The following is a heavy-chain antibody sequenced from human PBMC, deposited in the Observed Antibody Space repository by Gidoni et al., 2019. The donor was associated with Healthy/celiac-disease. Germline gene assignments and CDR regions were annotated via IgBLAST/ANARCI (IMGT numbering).Heavy chain of an antibody. Sequence: EVQLVESGGCLVQPGGSLRLSCAASGFTVRINYMSWGRQAPGKGLVWVSVIYSGGSTYYEDSVKGRFTISRDNSKNTRYLQMNSLRDEDTAVYYCARDGGMANDAFDIWGQGTMVTVSS. CDR3: ARDGGMANDAFDI. J-gene: IGHJ3*02. D-gene: IGHD5-12*01. CDR2: IYSGGST. V-gene: IGHV3-66*01. CDR1: GFTVRINY.